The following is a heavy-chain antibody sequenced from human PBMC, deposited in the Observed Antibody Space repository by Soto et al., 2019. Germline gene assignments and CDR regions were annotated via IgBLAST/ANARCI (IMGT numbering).Heavy chain of an antibody. J-gene: IGHJ3*02. CDR2: IRSKAYGGTA. V-gene: IGHV3-49*04. CDR1: GFTFGDYA. D-gene: IGHD2-2*01. Sequence: GGSLRLSCTASGFTFGDYAMSWVRQAPGKGLEWVGFIRSKAYGGTAEYAASVKGRFTISRDDSKSIAYLQMNSLKTEDTDVYYCTRDPSRDIVVVPAANHDAFDIWGQGTMVTVSS. CDR3: TRDPSRDIVVVPAANHDAFDI.